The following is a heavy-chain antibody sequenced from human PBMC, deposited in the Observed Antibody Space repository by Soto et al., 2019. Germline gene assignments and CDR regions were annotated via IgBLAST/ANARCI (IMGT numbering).Heavy chain of an antibody. CDR3: AKDLGDSSADDGADY. J-gene: IGHJ4*02. V-gene: IGHV3-30*18. CDR2: ISSDGSNE. CDR1: GFTFSTYD. Sequence: QVQLVESGGGVVQPGRSLRLSCAASGFTFSTYDMHWVRQAPGKGLEWVAVISSDGSNEYYADSVKGRFTISRDNSKITLYVQMNSLRAEDTAVYYCAKDLGDSSADDGADYWGQGTLVTVSS. D-gene: IGHD6-25*01.